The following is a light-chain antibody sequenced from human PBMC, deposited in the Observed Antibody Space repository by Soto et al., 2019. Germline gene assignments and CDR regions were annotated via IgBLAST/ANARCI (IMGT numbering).Light chain of an antibody. Sequence: SYELTQPPSVSVSPGQTASITCSGDKLGDKYACWYQQKPGQSPVLVIYQDSKRPSGIPERFSGSNSGNTATQTISGTQAMDEADYYCQAWDSRTVVFGGGTKVTVL. V-gene: IGLV3-1*01. CDR1: KLGDKY. J-gene: IGLJ2*01. CDR3: QAWDSRTVV. CDR2: QDS.